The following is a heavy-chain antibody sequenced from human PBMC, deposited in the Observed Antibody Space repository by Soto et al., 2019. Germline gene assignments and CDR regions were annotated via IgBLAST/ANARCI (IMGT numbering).Heavy chain of an antibody. CDR1: GYTFTIYS. CDR2: INAGNGNT. Sequence: ASVKVSCKASGYTFTIYSMHWVRQAPGQRLEWMGWINAGNGNTKYSQKFQGRVTITRDTSASTAYMELSSLRSEDTAVYYCASTEVDYGDYGTSSWFDPWGQGTLVTVSS. J-gene: IGHJ5*02. V-gene: IGHV1-3*01. D-gene: IGHD4-17*01. CDR3: ASTEVDYGDYGTSSWFDP.